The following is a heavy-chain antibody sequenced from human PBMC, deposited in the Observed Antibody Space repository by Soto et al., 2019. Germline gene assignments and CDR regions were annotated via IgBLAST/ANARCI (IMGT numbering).Heavy chain of an antibody. CDR2: MSYDGSNK. V-gene: IGHV3-30-3*01. J-gene: IGHJ4*02. CDR1: GFTFSSYA. D-gene: IGHD2-15*01. CDR3: AKCKGCSGGSFYPYFDY. Sequence: QVQLVESGGGVVQPGRSLRLSCAASGFTFSSYAMHWVRQAPGKGLEWVAVMSYDGSNKYYADSVKGRFTISRDNSKNTLYLQMNSMNADDTAVYYCAKCKGCSGGSFYPYFDYWGQGTLVTVSS.